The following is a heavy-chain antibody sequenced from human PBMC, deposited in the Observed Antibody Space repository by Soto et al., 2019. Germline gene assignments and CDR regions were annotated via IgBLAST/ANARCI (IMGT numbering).Heavy chain of an antibody. CDR1: GFTFSSYA. Sequence: GSLRLACAASGFTFSSYAMSWVRQAPGKGLEWVSAISGSGGSTYYADSVKGRFTISRDNSKNTLYLQMNSLRAEDTAVYYCAKGGRIAVALPDYWGQGTLVTVYS. CDR2: ISGSGGST. CDR3: AKGGRIAVALPDY. V-gene: IGHV3-23*01. J-gene: IGHJ4*02. D-gene: IGHD6-19*01.